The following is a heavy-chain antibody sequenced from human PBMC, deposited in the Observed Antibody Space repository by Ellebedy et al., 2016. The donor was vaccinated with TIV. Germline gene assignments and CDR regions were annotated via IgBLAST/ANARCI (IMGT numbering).Heavy chain of an antibody. CDR3: AKDHKPARNIVVVTATYFDY. D-gene: IGHD2-21*02. CDR1: GFTFSSYA. CDR2: ISYDGSNK. Sequence: GGSLRLXXAASGFTFSSYAMHWVRQAPGKGLEWVAVISYDGSNKYYADSVKGRFTISRDNSKNTLYLQMNSLRAEDTAVYYCAKDHKPARNIVVVTATYFDYWGQGTLVTVSS. J-gene: IGHJ4*02. V-gene: IGHV3-30-3*01.